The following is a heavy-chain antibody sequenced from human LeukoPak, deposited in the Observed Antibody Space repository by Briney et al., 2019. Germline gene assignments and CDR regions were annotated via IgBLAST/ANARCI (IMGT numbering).Heavy chain of an antibody. CDR2: IYYGGST. J-gene: IGHJ4*02. D-gene: IGHD6-19*01. Sequence: AETLSLTCTASGGSISSYYWSWIRQPPGKGLEWVAYIYYGGSTYYNPSLKSRVTISVDTSKNQFSLKLSSVTAADTAVYYCARDPGSGWYYFDYWGQGTLVTVSS. CDR1: GGSISSYY. CDR3: ARDPGSGWYYFDY. V-gene: IGHV4-59*01.